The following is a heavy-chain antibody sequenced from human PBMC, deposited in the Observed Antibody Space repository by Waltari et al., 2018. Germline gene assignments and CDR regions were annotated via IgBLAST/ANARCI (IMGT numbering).Heavy chain of an antibody. CDR1: GGSISSSSYY. J-gene: IGHJ3*02. CDR3: ARPGAWGSYRYGDAFDI. CDR2: IYYSGST. Sequence: QLQLQESGPGLVKPSETLSLTCTVSGGSISSSSYYWGWIRQPPGKGLEWIGSIYYSGSTYYNPSLKSRVTISVDTSKNQFSLKLSSVTAADTAVYYCARPGAWGSYRYGDAFDIRGQGTMVTVSS. V-gene: IGHV4-39*01. D-gene: IGHD3-16*02.